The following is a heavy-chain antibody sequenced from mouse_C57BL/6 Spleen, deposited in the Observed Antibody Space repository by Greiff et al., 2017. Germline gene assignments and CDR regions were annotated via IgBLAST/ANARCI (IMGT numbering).Heavy chain of an antibody. CDR1: GYAFSSSW. D-gene: IGHD1-1*01. CDR2: IYPGDGDT. CDR3: ARSGYYGSSFAWFAY. Sequence: VKLVESGPELVKPGASVKISCKASGYAFSSSWMNWVKQRPGKGLEWIGRIYPGDGDTNYNGKFKGKATLTADKSSSTAYMQLSSLTSEDSAVYFYARSGYYGSSFAWFAYWGQGTLVTVSA. V-gene: IGHV1-82*01. J-gene: IGHJ3*01.